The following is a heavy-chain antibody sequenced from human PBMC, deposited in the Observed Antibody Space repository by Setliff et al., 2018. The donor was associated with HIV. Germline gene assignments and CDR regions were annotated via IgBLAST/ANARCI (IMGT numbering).Heavy chain of an antibody. CDR3: ARHVSGYSGYDKGLNYYYMDV. V-gene: IGHV4-59*08. CDR1: GDSIGTYS. Sequence: PSETLSLTCAVSGDSIGTYSWHWLRQPPGKGLEWIGYIYGSGDTNYNPSLKSRVAVSVDTSKNQFSLKLSSVTAADTAVYYCARHVSGYSGYDKGLNYYYMDVWGKGTTVTVSS. J-gene: IGHJ6*03. D-gene: IGHD5-12*01. CDR2: IYGSGDT.